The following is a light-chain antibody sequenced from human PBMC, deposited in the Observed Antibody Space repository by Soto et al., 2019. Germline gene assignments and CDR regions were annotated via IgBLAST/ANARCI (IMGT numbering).Light chain of an antibody. J-gene: IGLJ2*01. V-gene: IGLV2-11*01. CDR3: CSYAGSYTFYVV. Sequence: QSALTQPRSVSGSPGQSVTISCTGTSSDVGGYNYVSWYQQHPGKAPKLMIYDVSKRPSGVPDRFSGSKSGNTASLTISDLQAEDEADYYCCSYAGSYTFYVVFGGGTKLTVL. CDR2: DVS. CDR1: SSDVGGYNY.